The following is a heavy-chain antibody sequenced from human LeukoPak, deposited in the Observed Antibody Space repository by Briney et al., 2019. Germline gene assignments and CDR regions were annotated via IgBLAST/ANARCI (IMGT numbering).Heavy chain of an antibody. CDR2: IIPIFGTA. D-gene: IGHD3-3*01. V-gene: IGHV1-69*13. Sequence: GASVKVSCKASGYTFTSYGISWVRQAPGQGLEWMGGIIPIFGTANYAQKFQGRVTITADESTSTAYMELSSLRSEDTAVYYCARGRRLRFLEWLSRYYYMDVWGKGTTVTVSS. J-gene: IGHJ6*03. CDR3: ARGRRLRFLEWLSRYYYMDV. CDR1: GYTFTSYG.